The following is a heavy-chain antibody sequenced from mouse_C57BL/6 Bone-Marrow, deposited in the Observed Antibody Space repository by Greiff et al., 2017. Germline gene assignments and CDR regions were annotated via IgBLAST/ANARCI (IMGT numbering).Heavy chain of an antibody. V-gene: IGHV1-64*01. J-gene: IGHJ4*01. Sequence: QVHVKQPGAELVKPGASVKLSCKASGYTFTSYWMHWVKQRPGQGLEWIGMIHPNSGSTNYNEKFKSKATLTVDTSSSTAYMQLSSLTSEDSAVYDCANRYSNYRGAMDYWGQGTSVTVSS. D-gene: IGHD2-12*01. CDR2: IHPNSGST. CDR3: ANRYSNYRGAMDY. CDR1: GYTFTSYW.